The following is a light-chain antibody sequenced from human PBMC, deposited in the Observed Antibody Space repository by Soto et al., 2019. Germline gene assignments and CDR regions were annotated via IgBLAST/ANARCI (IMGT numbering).Light chain of an antibody. J-gene: IGLJ1*01. Sequence: QSVLTQPASVSGSPGQSITISCTGTSSDVGAYSYVSWYQQHPGKAPKLIIYDVSDRPSGVSNRFSGSKSGNTASLTISGLQAEDEADYYCSSYTSSTTDVFGAGTKLTVL. CDR1: SSDVGAYSY. CDR3: SSYTSSTTDV. V-gene: IGLV2-14*01. CDR2: DVS.